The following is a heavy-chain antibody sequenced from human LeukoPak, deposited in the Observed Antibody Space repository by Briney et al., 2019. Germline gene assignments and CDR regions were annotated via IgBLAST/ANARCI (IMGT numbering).Heavy chain of an antibody. CDR2: IRYDGSDK. CDR1: GFTFSSYG. J-gene: IGHJ4*02. Sequence: GGSLRLSCAASGFTFSSYGMHWVRQAPGKGLEWVAFIRYDGSDKDYVDSVKGRFTISRDNSKNTLYLQMNSLRAEDTAVYYCAKGRDKGNYYFDYWGQGTLVTVSS. CDR3: AKGRDKGNYYFDY. V-gene: IGHV3-30*02. D-gene: IGHD1-7*01.